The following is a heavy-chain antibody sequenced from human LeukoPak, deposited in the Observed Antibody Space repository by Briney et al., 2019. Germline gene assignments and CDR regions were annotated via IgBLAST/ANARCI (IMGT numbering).Heavy chain of an antibody. V-gene: IGHV3-66*04. D-gene: IGHD4-17*01. CDR2: IYSGGST. CDR1: GFTFSSNY. CDR3: ARHNGNHYVAFDI. Sequence: GGSLRLSCAASGFTFSSNYMSWVRQAPGKGLEWVSVIYSGGSTYYADSVKGRFTISRDNSKNTLYLQMNSLRAEDTAVYYCARHNGNHYVAFDIWGQGTTVTVSS. J-gene: IGHJ3*02.